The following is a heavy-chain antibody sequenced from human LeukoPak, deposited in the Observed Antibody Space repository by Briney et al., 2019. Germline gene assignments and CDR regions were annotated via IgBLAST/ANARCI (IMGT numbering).Heavy chain of an antibody. CDR1: GFTFPIYW. V-gene: IGHV3-7*05. J-gene: IGHJ2*01. CDR3: ASPLVESSGNVHFGL. Sequence: GGSLRLSCAASGFTFPIYWMTWVRQAPGKGLEWVANIKPDGSWKSYVDSVKGRFIISRDNAKKSLYMEMNSLRAEDTAVYYCASPLVESSGNVHFGLWGRGTLVTVSS. CDR2: IKPDGSWK. D-gene: IGHD4-23*01.